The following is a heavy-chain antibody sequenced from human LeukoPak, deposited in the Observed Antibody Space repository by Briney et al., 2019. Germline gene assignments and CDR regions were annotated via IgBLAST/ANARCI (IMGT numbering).Heavy chain of an antibody. D-gene: IGHD1-14*01. V-gene: IGHV3-30*04. CDR3: ATTTLKGYFDY. CDR1: GFTFSSYA. Sequence: GRSLRLSCAASGFTFSSYAMHWVRQAPGKGLEWVAVISYDGSNKYYADSVKGRFTISRDNAKNSLYLQMNSLRAEDTAVYYCATTTLKGYFDYWGQGTLVTVSS. CDR2: ISYDGSNK. J-gene: IGHJ4*02.